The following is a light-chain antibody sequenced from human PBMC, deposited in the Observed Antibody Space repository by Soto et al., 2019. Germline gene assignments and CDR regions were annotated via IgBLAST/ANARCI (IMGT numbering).Light chain of an antibody. CDR1: QDISSW. J-gene: IGKJ4*01. Sequence: IPMTQSPSSVSASVGDTVNITCRASQDISSWLAWFQQKPGRAPKLLLYAASSLLSGGPSRISGSGAGADFTLTISSLQHEDVATYYCQQAHSFPLTFGGGTKVEIK. CDR3: QQAHSFPLT. V-gene: IGKV1-12*01. CDR2: AAS.